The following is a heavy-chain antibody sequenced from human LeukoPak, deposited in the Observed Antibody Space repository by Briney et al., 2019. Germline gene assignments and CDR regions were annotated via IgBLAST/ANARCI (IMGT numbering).Heavy chain of an antibody. Sequence: SETLSLTCTVSGGSISSSRHYWGWIRQPPGKGLEWIASIYYTGSTYYNLALKSRITISVDTSKNQFSLKLTSVTAADTAVYYCATEWGGDGDWRGRSDNWLDPWGQGTLVTVSS. CDR1: GGSISSSRHY. V-gene: IGHV4-39*07. CDR3: ATEWGGDGDWRGRSDNWLDP. J-gene: IGHJ5*02. D-gene: IGHD2-21*02. CDR2: IYYTGST.